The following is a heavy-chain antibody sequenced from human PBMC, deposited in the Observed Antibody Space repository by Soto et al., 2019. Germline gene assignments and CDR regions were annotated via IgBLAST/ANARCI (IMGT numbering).Heavy chain of an antibody. CDR1: GFTFSSYA. CDR3: ARVTQPVRSLEWFPHSYYYYGMDV. D-gene: IGHD3-3*01. J-gene: IGHJ6*02. Sequence: GGSLRLSCAASGFTFSSYAMHWVRQAPGKGLEWVAVISYDGSNKYYADSVKGRFTISRDNSKNTLYLQMNSLRAEDTAVYYCARVTQPVRSLEWFPHSYYYYGMDVWGQGTTVTVSS. V-gene: IGHV3-30-3*01. CDR2: ISYDGSNK.